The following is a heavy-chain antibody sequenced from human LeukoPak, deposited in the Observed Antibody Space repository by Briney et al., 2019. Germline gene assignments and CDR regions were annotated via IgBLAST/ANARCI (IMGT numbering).Heavy chain of an antibody. Sequence: GRSLRLSCAAPGFTFSSYGMHWVRQAPGKGLEWVAVISYDGSNKYYADSVKGRFTISRDNSKNTLYLQMNSLRAEDTAVYYCAKEKDDSRDAFDYWGQGTLVTVSS. CDR2: ISYDGSNK. CDR1: GFTFSSYG. D-gene: IGHD3-22*01. V-gene: IGHV3-30*18. J-gene: IGHJ4*02. CDR3: AKEKDDSRDAFDY.